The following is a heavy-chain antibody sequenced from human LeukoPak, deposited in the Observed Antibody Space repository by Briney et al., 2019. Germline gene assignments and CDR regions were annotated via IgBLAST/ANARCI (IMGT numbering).Heavy chain of an antibody. CDR3: ARGYSSGWPDF. J-gene: IGHJ4*02. V-gene: IGHV3-53*01. D-gene: IGHD6-25*01. CDR2: IYGGGST. Sequence: PGGSLRLSCAASGFTVSTSYMNWVRQAPGKGLEWVSVIYGGGSTYYADSVRGRFTISRDNSKNTLYLQMNSLRAEDTAVYLCARGYSSGWPDFWGQGTLVTVSS. CDR1: GFTVSTSY.